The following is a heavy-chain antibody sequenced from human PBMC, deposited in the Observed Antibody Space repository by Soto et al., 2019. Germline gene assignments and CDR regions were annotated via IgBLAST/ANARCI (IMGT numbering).Heavy chain of an antibody. CDR1: GYTFTSYD. CDR2: MNPNSGNT. Sequence: QGQLVQSGAEVKKPESSVKVSCKDSGYTFTSYDINWERQATGQGLEWMGWMNPNSGNTGYAQKFQGRVTMTRNTSITTVFMELSSLRSEDTAVYYCARERSFGADYWGQGTLVTVSS. CDR3: ARERSFGADY. V-gene: IGHV1-8*01. D-gene: IGHD3-16*01. J-gene: IGHJ4*02.